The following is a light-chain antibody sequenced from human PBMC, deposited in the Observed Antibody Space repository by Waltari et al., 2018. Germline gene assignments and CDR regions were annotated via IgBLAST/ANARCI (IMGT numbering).Light chain of an antibody. CDR1: QDISNY. Sequence: DIQMTQSPSSLSASVGARVTNTCQASQDISNYLNWYQQKPGKAPKLLIYDASNLETGVPSRFSGSGSGTDFTFTISSLQPEDIATYYCQQYDNLPLTFGGGTKVEIK. CDR3: QQYDNLPLT. J-gene: IGKJ4*01. V-gene: IGKV1-33*01. CDR2: DAS.